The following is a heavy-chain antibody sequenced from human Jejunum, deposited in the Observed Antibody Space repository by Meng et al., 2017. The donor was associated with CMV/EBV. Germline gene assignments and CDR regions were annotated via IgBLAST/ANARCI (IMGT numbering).Heavy chain of an antibody. Sequence: TISRYGMHWVRQAPGKGLEWVAVISSDGTEKYDADSVKGRFTISRDNSKNTVYLQMDSLRPEDTAVYYCARDVIAANYYQYGMDVWGQGTTVTVSS. CDR3: ARDVIAANYYQYGMDV. V-gene: IGHV3-30*04. CDR2: ISSDGTEK. CDR1: TISRYG. D-gene: IGHD6-6*01. J-gene: IGHJ6*02.